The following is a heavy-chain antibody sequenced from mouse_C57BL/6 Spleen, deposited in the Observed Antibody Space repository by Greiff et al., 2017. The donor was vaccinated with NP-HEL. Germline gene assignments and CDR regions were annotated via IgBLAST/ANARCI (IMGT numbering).Heavy chain of an antibody. J-gene: IGHJ4*01. D-gene: IGHD1-1*01. CDR1: GYSFTSYY. Sequence: QVQLQQSGPELVKPGASVKISCKASGYSFTSYYIHWVKQRPGQGLEWIGWIYPGSGNTKYNEKFKGKATLTADTSSSTAYMQLSSLTSEDSAVYYCARPTVVPYYYAMDYWGQGTSVTVSS. V-gene: IGHV1-66*01. CDR3: ARPTVVPYYYAMDY. CDR2: IYPGSGNT.